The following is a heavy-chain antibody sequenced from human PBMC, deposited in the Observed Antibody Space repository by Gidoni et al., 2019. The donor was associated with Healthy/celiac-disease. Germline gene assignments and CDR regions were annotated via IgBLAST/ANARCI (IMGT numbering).Heavy chain of an antibody. CDR1: GFTFCSYA. V-gene: IGHV3-23*01. Sequence: EVQLLESGGGLVQPGGSLSLSCAASGFTFCSYALSWFLRAPGKGLEWVSAISGSGGSTYYADSVKGRFTISRDNSKNTLYLQMNSLRAEDTAVYYCAKDAWECSGGSCYPTYYYYYYGMDVWGQGTTVTVSS. CDR2: ISGSGGST. CDR3: AKDAWECSGGSCYPTYYYYYYGMDV. D-gene: IGHD2-15*01. J-gene: IGHJ6*02.